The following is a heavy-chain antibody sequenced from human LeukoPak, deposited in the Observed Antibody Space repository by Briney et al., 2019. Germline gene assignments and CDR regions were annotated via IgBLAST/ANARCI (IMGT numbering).Heavy chain of an antibody. CDR3: ASSMDTAMVPDYYYMDV. V-gene: IGHV4-61*02. CDR1: GGSISSGSYY. J-gene: IGHJ6*03. Sequence: PSETLSLTCTVSGGSISSGSYYWSWIRQPAGKGLEWIGRIYTSGSTNYNPSLKSRVTISVDTSKNQFSLKLSSVTAADTAVYYCASSMDTAMVPDYYYMDVWGKGTTVTVSS. D-gene: IGHD5-18*01. CDR2: IYTSGST.